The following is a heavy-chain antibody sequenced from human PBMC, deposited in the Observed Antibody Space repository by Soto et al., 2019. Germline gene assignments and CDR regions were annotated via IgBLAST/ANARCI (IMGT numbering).Heavy chain of an antibody. Sequence: QVQLQESGPGLVKPSETLSLTCTVSGGSISSYYWSWIRQPPGKGLEWIGYIYYSGSTNYNPSLKSRVTSSVDTSKNQFSLKLSSVTAADTAVYYCASYDSSGYYLGNWGQGTLVTVSS. CDR2: IYYSGST. D-gene: IGHD3-22*01. CDR1: GGSISSYY. J-gene: IGHJ4*02. CDR3: ASYDSSGYYLGN. V-gene: IGHV4-59*01.